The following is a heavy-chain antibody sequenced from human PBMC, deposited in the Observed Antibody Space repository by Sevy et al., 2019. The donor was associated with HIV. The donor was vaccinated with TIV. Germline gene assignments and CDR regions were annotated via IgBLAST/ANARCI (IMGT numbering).Heavy chain of an antibody. V-gene: IGHV3-53*01. Sequence: GSLRLSCAASGFTVSSNYMSWVRQAPGKGLEWVSVIYSGGYTYYVDSVKGRFTISRDDAKNTLYLKMNNLRAEDTAVYYCATGGEDNWGQGTLVTVSS. J-gene: IGHJ4*02. CDR3: ATGGEDN. CDR1: GFTVSSNY. CDR2: IYSGGYT.